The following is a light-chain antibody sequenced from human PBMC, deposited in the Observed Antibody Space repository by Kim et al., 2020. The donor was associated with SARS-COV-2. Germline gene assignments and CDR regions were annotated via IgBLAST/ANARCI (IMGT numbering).Light chain of an antibody. J-gene: IGKJ2*01. V-gene: IGKV3-15*01. Sequence: SQGERATLSCRASQSVSSNLAWYQQKPGQAPRLLIYGASTRATGIPAGFSGSGSGTEFTLTISSLQSEDFAVYYCQQYNNWPSGTFGQGTKLEI. CDR1: QSVSSN. CDR3: QQYNNWPSGT. CDR2: GAS.